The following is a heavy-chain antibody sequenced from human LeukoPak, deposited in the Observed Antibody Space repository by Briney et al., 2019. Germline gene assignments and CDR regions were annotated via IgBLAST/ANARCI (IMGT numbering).Heavy chain of an antibody. CDR2: INHRGST. CDR3: ANLYYCSSTSCYKDY. V-gene: IGHV4-34*01. Sequence: PSETLSLTCAVYGGSFSGYYWSWIRQPPGKGLEWIGDINHRGSTNYNPPPKSRVTISVDMSKNQFSLKLSSVTAADTAVYYCANLYYCSSTSCYKDYWGQGTLVTVSS. D-gene: IGHD2-2*02. J-gene: IGHJ4*02. CDR1: GGSFSGYY.